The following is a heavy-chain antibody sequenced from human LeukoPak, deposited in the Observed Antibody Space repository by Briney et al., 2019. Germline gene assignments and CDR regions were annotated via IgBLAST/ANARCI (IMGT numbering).Heavy chain of an antibody. Sequence: ASVKVSCKASGYTFTGYYMHWVRQAPGQGLEWMGRINPNSGGTNYAQKFQGRVTMTRNTSISTAYMELSSLRSEDTAVYYCAISWGPLRFSWRRGYYGMDVWGQGTTVTVSS. J-gene: IGHJ6*02. D-gene: IGHD3-3*01. CDR3: AISWGPLRFSWRRGYYGMDV. V-gene: IGHV1-2*06. CDR2: INPNSGGT. CDR1: GYTFTGYY.